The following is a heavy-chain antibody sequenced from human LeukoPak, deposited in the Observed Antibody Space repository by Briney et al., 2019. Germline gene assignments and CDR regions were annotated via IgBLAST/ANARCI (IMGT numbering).Heavy chain of an antibody. Sequence: SVKVSCKTSGFPFSSSTVQWVRQARGQRLEWLGWIGLGSGDTKYAQRVQERLTISRDMSTSTVYMELSSLRSEDTAVYYCAAERYPDGCCWFDPWGQGTLVTVSS. CDR3: AAERYPDGCCWFDP. CDR2: IGLGSGDT. V-gene: IGHV1-58*01. D-gene: IGHD1-1*01. CDR1: GFPFSSST. J-gene: IGHJ5*02.